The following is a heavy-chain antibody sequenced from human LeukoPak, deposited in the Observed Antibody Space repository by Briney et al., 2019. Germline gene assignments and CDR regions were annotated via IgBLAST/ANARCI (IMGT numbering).Heavy chain of an antibody. CDR1: GCSISSYY. CDR3: ECVDILTGYNPGTFDY. CDR2: IYNSGST. J-gene: IGHJ4*02. V-gene: IGHV4-4*07. Sequence: SETLSFTGTGYGCSISSYYWIWIRQPAGLELEWIGRIYNSGSTNYNPSLKSRVIMSVNASKNQFFLKLSLVTAADTAVYYCECVDILTGYNPGTFDYWGQGTLVTVSS. D-gene: IGHD3-9*01.